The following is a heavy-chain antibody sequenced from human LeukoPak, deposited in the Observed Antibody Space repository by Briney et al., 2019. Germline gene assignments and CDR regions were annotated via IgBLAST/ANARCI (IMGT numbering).Heavy chain of an antibody. Sequence: GGSLRLSCAASGFTFSSYSMNWVRQAPGKGLEWGSSISSSSSYIYYADSVKGRFTISRDNAKNSLYLQMNSLRAEDTAVYYCARDKRPRGYSYGAPMDVWGQGTTVTVSS. J-gene: IGHJ6*02. CDR1: GFTFSSYS. CDR2: ISSSSSYI. CDR3: ARDKRPRGYSYGAPMDV. V-gene: IGHV3-21*01. D-gene: IGHD5-18*01.